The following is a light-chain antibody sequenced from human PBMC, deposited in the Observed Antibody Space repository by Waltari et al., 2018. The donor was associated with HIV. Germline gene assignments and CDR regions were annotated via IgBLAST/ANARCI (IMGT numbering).Light chain of an antibody. CDR2: GAS. CDR1: QSVSSSY. Sequence: EIVLTQSPVPLSLSPGERATLSCRASQSVSSSYLACYQQQPGQTPKLLIYGASNRATGIPDRFSGSGSGTDFSLSISRLEPEDFAVYYCQQYGTSPRTFGGGTKVEMK. V-gene: IGKV3-20*01. J-gene: IGKJ4*01. CDR3: QQYGTSPRT.